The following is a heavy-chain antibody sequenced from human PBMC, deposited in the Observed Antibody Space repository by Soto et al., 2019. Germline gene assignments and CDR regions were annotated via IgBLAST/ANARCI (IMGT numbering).Heavy chain of an antibody. J-gene: IGHJ4*02. V-gene: IGHV3-30*18. CDR3: AKSLLWFGELSDY. CDR1: GFTFSSYG. D-gene: IGHD3-10*01. CDR2: ISYDGSNK. Sequence: GGSLRLSCAASGFTFSSYGMHWVRQAPGKGLEWVAVISYDGSNKYYADSVKGRFTISRDNSKNTLYLQMNSLRAEDTAVYYCAKSLLWFGELSDYWGQGTLVTVSS.